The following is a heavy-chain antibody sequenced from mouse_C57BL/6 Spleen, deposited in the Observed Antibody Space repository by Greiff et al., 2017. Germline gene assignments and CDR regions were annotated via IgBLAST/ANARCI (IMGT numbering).Heavy chain of an antibody. CDR2: ISYDGSN. CDR1: GYSITSGYY. D-gene: IGHD1-1*01. J-gene: IGHJ2*01. V-gene: IGHV3-6*01. Sequence: DVQLVESGPGLVKPSQSLSLTCSVTGYSITSGYYWNWIRQFPGNKLEWMGYISYDGSNNYNPSLKNRISITRDTSKNQFFLKLNSVTTEDTATYYCARGTPYYYGSTLYYFDYWGQGTTLTVCS. CDR3: ARGTPYYYGSTLYYFDY.